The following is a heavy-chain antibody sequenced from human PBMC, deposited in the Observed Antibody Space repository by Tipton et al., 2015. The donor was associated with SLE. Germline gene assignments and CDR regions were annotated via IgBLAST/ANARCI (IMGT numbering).Heavy chain of an antibody. D-gene: IGHD7-27*01. CDR2: IYHSGTA. CDR1: GGSISSGSYY. CDR3: ASNWGSNWYFDL. Sequence: TLSLTCTVSGGSISSGSYYWGWIRQPPGKGLEWIGSIYHSGTAYYNPSLKSRVTISVDTSKNQFSLKLSSVTAADTAVYYCASNWGSNWYFDLWGRGTLVTVSS. J-gene: IGHJ2*01. V-gene: IGHV4-39*07.